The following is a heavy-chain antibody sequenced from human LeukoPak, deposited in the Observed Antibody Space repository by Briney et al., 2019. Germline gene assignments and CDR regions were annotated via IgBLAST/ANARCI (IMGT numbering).Heavy chain of an antibody. J-gene: IGHJ6*02. CDR3: AKDPQPSVRMLRGTMDV. CDR1: GFTFSNYA. D-gene: IGHD3-10*01. V-gene: IGHV3-23*01. Sequence: GGSLRLSCAASGFTFSNYAMSWVRQAPGKGLEWVSVISGSGVATDYADSVKGRFTISRDNSENTLFLQMNSLRAEDTAVYYCAKDPQPSVRMLRGTMDVWGQGTTVTVSS. CDR2: ISGSGVAT.